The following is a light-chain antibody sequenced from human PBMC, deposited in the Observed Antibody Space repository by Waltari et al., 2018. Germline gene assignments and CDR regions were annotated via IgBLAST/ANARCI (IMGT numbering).Light chain of an antibody. V-gene: IGKV3-20*01. CDR3: QQFGSSPPFT. Sequence: IVLTQSPGTLSLSPGERATLSCRASQNITNNYLAWFQQKPGQAPRLLIYGASSRATGIPDRFSGSGSGTDLTLSISRLEPEDFAVYNCQQFGSSPPFTFGPGPKVDSK. CDR1: QNITNNY. J-gene: IGKJ3*01. CDR2: GAS.